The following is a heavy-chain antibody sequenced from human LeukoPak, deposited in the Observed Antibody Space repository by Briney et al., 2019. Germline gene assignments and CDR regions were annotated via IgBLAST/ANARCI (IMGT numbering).Heavy chain of an antibody. D-gene: IGHD5-18*01. CDR3: ARRGEAMDPFDY. CDR1: GYSFTSYW. J-gene: IGHJ4*02. V-gene: IGHV5-51*01. Sequence: GESLKISCKDSGYSFTSYWIGWVRQMPGKGLEWMGIIYPGDSDTRYSPSFQGQVTISADKSINTAYLQWSSLKSSDTAIYYCARRGEAMDPFDYWGQGTLVTVSS. CDR2: IYPGDSDT.